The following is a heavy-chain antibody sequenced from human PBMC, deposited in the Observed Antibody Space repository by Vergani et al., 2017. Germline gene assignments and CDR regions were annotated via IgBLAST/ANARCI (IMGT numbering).Heavy chain of an antibody. CDR1: GYTFTSYG. D-gene: IGHD2-2*01. J-gene: IGHJ6*02. CDR3: ARDPDIVVVPAAPYYYYYYGMVV. V-gene: IGHV1-18*04. Sequence: QVQLVQSGAEVKKPGAPVKVSCKASGYTFTSYGISWVRQAPGQGLEWMGWISAYNGNTNYAQKLQGRVTMTTDTSTSTAYMELRSLRSDDTAVYYCARDPDIVVVPAAPYYYYYYGMVVWPRGTTVIVSS. CDR2: ISAYNGNT.